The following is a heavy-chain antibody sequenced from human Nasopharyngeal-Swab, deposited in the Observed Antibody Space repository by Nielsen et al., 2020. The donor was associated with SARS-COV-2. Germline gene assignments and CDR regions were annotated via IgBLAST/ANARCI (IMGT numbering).Heavy chain of an antibody. D-gene: IGHD3-9*01. Sequence: GESLKISCAASGFSFSSYGMHWVRQAPGKGLEWVTVISSDGSNKYYADSVKGRFTISRDNSKNTLYLLMSSLRAEDTAVYYCAKDYYDTLAGYYGPDFWGQGTLVTVSS. CDR3: AKDYYDTLAGYYGPDF. J-gene: IGHJ4*02. V-gene: IGHV3-30*18. CDR2: ISSDGSNK. CDR1: GFSFSSYG.